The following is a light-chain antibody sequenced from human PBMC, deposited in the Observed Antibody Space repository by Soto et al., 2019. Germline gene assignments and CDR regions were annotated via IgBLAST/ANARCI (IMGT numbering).Light chain of an antibody. CDR1: QSVSSNY. J-gene: IGKJ1*01. CDR2: GAS. CDR3: QQYGSLPWT. Sequence: EIVLTQSPGTLSLSPGERANLSCRASQSVSSNYLAWYQQKPGQAPRLLIYGASSRATGIPDRFSGSGSGTDFTHTISRLEPEDFAVYSCQQYGSLPWTFGQGTKVEIK. V-gene: IGKV3-20*01.